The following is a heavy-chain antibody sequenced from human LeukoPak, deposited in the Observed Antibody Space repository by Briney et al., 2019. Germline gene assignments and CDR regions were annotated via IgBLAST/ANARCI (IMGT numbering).Heavy chain of an antibody. CDR2: TYYSGST. CDR1: GGSISSGDYY. V-gene: IGHV4-30-4*01. J-gene: IGHJ3*02. D-gene: IGHD3-22*01. Sequence: SETLSLTCTVSGGSISSGDYYWSWIRQPPGKGLEWIGYTYYSGSTYYNPSLKSRVTISVDTSKNQFSLKLSSVTAADTAVYYCAGEGYDSSGYYFTMIFDIWGQGTMVTVSS. CDR3: AGEGYDSSGYYFTMIFDI.